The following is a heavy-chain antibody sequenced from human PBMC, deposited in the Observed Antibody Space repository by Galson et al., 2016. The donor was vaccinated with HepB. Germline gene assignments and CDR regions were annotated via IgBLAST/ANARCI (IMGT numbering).Heavy chain of an antibody. D-gene: IGHD3-16*01. CDR2: IGGSGGRT. CDR3: AKDRGGAVPNWFDP. CDR1: GFTFNYYA. J-gene: IGHJ5*02. V-gene: IGHV3-23*01. Sequence: SLRLSCAASGFTFNYYAMSWVRQAPGKGLEWVSAIGGSGGRTYYADSVKGRFTISRDNWKNTLYLQMNSLRAEDTAVYYCAKDRGGAVPNWFDPWGQGTLFTVSS.